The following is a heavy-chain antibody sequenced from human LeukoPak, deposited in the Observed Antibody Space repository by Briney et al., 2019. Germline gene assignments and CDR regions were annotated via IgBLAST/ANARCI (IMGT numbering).Heavy chain of an antibody. D-gene: IGHD2-15*01. CDR2: IYYSGST. J-gene: IGHJ5*02. Sequence: SETLSLTCTVSGGSISSYYWSWIRQPPGKGLEWIGYIYYSGSTYYNPSLKSRVTISVDTSKNQFSLKLSSVTAADTAVYYCARVRMSYCSGGSCQYNWFDPWGQGTLVTVSS. CDR3: ARVRMSYCSGGSCQYNWFDP. CDR1: GGSISSYY. V-gene: IGHV4-59*12.